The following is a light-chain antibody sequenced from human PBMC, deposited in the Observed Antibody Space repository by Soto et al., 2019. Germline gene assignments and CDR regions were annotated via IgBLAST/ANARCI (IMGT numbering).Light chain of an antibody. Sequence: EILLTQSPATLSVSPGERATLSCRASQSVSSNLAWYQQKPGQAPRLLIYGASTRATGIPARFSGSGSGTEFTLTISSLQSEDFEVYYCQQYNNSPRTFGQGTKVDIK. V-gene: IGKV3-15*01. CDR2: GAS. CDR3: QQYNNSPRT. J-gene: IGKJ1*01. CDR1: QSVSSN.